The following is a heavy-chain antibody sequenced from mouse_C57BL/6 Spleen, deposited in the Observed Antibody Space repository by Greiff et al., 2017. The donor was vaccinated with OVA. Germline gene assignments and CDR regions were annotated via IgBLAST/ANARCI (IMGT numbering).Heavy chain of an antibody. V-gene: IGHV1-59*01. D-gene: IGHD1-2*01. J-gene: IGHJ4*01. Sequence: QVQLQQSGAELVRPGTSVKLSCKASGYTFTSYWMHWVKQRPGQGLEWIGVIDPSDSYTNYNQKFKGKATLTVDTSSSTAYMQLSSLTSEDSAVYDCARRQRRDYAMDYWGQGTSVTVSS. CDR1: GYTFTSYW. CDR3: ARRQRRDYAMDY. CDR2: IDPSDSYT.